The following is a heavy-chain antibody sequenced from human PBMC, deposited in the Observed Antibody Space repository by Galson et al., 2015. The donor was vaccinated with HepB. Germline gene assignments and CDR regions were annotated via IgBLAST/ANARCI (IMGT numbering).Heavy chain of an antibody. D-gene: IGHD3-10*01. J-gene: IGHJ6*03. CDR3: ARDRTGSGKDYYYYYYMDV. CDR1: GGSISSSSYY. Sequence: SETLSLTCTVSGGSISSSSYYWGWIRQPPGKGLEWIGSIYYSGSTYYNPSLKSRVTISVDTSKNQFSLKLSSVTAADTAVYYCARDRTGSGKDYYYYYYMDVWGKGTTVTVSS. CDR2: IYYSGST. V-gene: IGHV4-39*02.